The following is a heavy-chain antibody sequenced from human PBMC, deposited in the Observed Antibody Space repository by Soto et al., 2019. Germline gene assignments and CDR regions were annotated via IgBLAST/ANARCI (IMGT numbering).Heavy chain of an antibody. CDR3: ARRGSR. Sequence: ESGGGLVQPGGSLRLSCAASGFTFSSSEMYWVRQAPGKGLEWISYIHPGGQTIFYAESVKCRFTISRDNAKHSVYLQMNSLRAEDTAVYYCARRGSRWGRGTKVTVSS. D-gene: IGHD2-15*01. J-gene: IGHJ3*01. CDR2: IHPGGQTI. V-gene: IGHV3-48*03. CDR1: GFTFSSSE.